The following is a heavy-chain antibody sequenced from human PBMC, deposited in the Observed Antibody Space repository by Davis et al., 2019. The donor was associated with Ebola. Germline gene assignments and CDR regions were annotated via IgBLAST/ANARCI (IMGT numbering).Heavy chain of an antibody. CDR1: GGSISSYY. Sequence: SETLSLTCTASGGSISSYYWSWIRQPPGKGLEWIGYIYYSGSTYYNPSLKSRVTISVDTSKNQFSLKLSSVTAADTAVYYCARGDFWSGYGRWGQGTLVTVSS. V-gene: IGHV4-59*12. CDR2: IYYSGST. CDR3: ARGDFWSGYGR. D-gene: IGHD3-3*01. J-gene: IGHJ4*02.